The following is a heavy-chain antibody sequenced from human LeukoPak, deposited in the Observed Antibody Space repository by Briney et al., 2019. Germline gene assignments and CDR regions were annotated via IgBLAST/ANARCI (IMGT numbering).Heavy chain of an antibody. D-gene: IGHD2-2*01. Sequence: GGSLRLSCAASGFTFSSYGMHWVRQAPGKGLEWVSYISSSGSTIYYADSVKGRFTISRDNAKNSLYLQMNSLRAEDTAVYYCARLDIVVVPAWGQGTLVTVSS. CDR1: GFTFSSYG. CDR2: ISSSGSTI. J-gene: IGHJ5*02. V-gene: IGHV3-48*04. CDR3: ARLDIVVVPA.